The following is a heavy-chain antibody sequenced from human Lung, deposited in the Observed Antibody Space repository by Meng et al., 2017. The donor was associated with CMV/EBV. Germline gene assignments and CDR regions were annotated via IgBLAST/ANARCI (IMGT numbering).Heavy chain of an antibody. D-gene: IGHD2-2*01. CDR3: ARCQLAEDYYGMDV. Sequence: GGSXRLSCAASGFTFSSYSMNWVRQAPGKGLEWVSSISSSSSYIYYADSVKGRFTISRDNAKNSLYLQMNSLRAEDTAVYYCARCQLAEDYYGMDVWGQGTTVTVSS. J-gene: IGHJ6*02. CDR1: GFTFSSYS. V-gene: IGHV3-21*01. CDR2: ISSSSSYI.